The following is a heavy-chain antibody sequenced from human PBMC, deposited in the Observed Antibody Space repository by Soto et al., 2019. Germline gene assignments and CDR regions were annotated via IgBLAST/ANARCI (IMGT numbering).Heavy chain of an antibody. CDR2: ISYDGSNK. CDR1: GFTFSSYG. D-gene: IGHD5-12*01. Sequence: PVGSLRLSCAASGFTFSSYGMHWVRQAPGKGLEWVAVISYDGSNKYYADSVKGRFTISRDNSKNTLYLQMNSLRAEDTAVYYCAKDRVATIGGYYFDYWGQGTLVTVSS. CDR3: AKDRVATIGGYYFDY. V-gene: IGHV3-30*18. J-gene: IGHJ4*02.